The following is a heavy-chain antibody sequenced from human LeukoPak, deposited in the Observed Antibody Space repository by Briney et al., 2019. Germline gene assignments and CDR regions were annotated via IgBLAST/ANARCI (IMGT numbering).Heavy chain of an antibody. D-gene: IGHD2-2*01. J-gene: IGHJ4*02. V-gene: IGHV4-59*12. CDR2: IYYSGST. CDR1: GGSISSYY. CDR3: ARDHCSSTSCYFEIDY. Sequence: PSETLSLTCTVSGGSISSYYWSWIRQPPGKGLEWIGNIYYSGSTNYNPSLKSRVTISVDTSKNQFSLKLSSVTAADTAVYYCARDHCSSTSCYFEIDYWGQGTLVTVSS.